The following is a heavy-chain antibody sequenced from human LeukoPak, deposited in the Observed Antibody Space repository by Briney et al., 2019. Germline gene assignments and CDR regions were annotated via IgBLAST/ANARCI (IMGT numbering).Heavy chain of an antibody. CDR3: AKDPGYSYGYGFDY. J-gene: IGHJ4*02. Sequence: GGSLRLSCAASGFTFSDYYMSWIRQAPGKGLEWVSYISSSGSTIYYAASVKGRFTISRDNAKSSLYLQMNSLRAEDTAVYYCAKDPGYSYGYGFDYWGQGTLVTVPS. V-gene: IGHV3-11*01. CDR1: GFTFSDYY. D-gene: IGHD5-18*01. CDR2: ISSSGSTI.